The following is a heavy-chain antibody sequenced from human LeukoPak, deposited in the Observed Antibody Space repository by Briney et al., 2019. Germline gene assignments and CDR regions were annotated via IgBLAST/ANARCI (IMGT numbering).Heavy chain of an antibody. J-gene: IGHJ6*03. V-gene: IGHV1-8*03. D-gene: IGHD5-12*01. CDR2: INPNSGNT. CDR1: GYTFTGYY. Sequence: ASVKVSCKASGYTFTGYYMHWVRQAPGQGLEWMGWINPNSGNTGYAQKFQGRVTITRNTSISTAYMELSSLRSEDTAVYYCARGPDINYYYYYMDVWGKGTTVTVSS. CDR3: ARGPDINYYYYYMDV.